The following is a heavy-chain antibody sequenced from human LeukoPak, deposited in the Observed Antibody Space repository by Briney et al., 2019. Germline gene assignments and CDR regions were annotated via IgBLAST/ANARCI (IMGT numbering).Heavy chain of an antibody. CDR1: GGSFSGYY. CDR2: IDHSGTT. V-gene: IGHV4-34*01. J-gene: IGHJ5*02. D-gene: IGHD3-10*01. Sequence: SETLSLTCAVYGGSFSGYYWSWIRQPPGKGLEWIGEIDHSGTTNYNPSLKSRVTISVDTSKNQFSLKLNSVTAADTAVYYCARGYGSGSYNWFDPWGQGTLVTVSS. CDR3: ARGYGSGSYNWFDP.